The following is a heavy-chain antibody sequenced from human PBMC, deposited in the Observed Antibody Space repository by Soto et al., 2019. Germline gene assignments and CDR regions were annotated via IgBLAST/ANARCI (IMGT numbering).Heavy chain of an antibody. CDR2: ISAYNGNT. V-gene: IGHV1-18*01. CDR3: ARYPQQLVPSWFDP. Sequence: QVQLVQSGAEVKKPGASVKVSCKASGYTFTSYGISWVRQAPGQGLEWMGWISAYNGNTNYAQKPQGRVTMTTETSTGTAYMELRSLRSDDTAVYYCARYPQQLVPSWFDPWGQGTLVTVSS. J-gene: IGHJ5*02. CDR1: GYTFTSYG. D-gene: IGHD6-13*01.